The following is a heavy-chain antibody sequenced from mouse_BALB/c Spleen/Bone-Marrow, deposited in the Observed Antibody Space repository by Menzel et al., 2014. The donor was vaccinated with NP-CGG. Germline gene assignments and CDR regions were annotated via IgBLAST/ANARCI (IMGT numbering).Heavy chain of an antibody. CDR1: GFSFSNYG. CDR3: ARHAYYDQTEVSFVY. V-gene: IGHV5-9-2*01. D-gene: IGHD2-4*01. J-gene: IGHJ3*01. Sequence: PGGGLVKSGGSLKLSCAASGFSFSNYGMSWVRQTPEKRLEWVATISGDGRYTFYSDSVKGRFTITRDNAKNNLYLQLSSLRSEDTALYYCARHAYYDQTEVSFVYWGQGTLVTVSA. CDR2: ISGDGRYT.